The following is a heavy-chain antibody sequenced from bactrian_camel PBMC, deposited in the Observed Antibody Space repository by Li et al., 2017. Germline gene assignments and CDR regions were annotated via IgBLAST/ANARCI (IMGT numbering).Heavy chain of an antibody. CDR2: IEGDGDPK. J-gene: IGHJ6*01. CDR1: GFTFSSWW. Sequence: HVQLVESGGGSVQPGGSLTLSCAASGFTFSSWWMHWFRQVPGKGLEWVSSIEGDGDPKYYADSVKGRFSISRDYAKSTVYLQMNSLRLEDTAVYHCVRNALVAGDFGYWGQGTQVTVS. D-gene: IGHD1*01. V-gene: IGHV3S6*01. CDR3: VRNALVAGDFGY.